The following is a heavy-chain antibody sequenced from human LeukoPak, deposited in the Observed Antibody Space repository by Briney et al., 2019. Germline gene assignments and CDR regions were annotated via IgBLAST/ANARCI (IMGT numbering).Heavy chain of an antibody. V-gene: IGHV5-10-1*01. CDR1: GYSFTSYW. J-gene: IGHJ4*02. Sequence: GESLRISCKGSGYSFTSYWISWVRQMPGKGLEWMGRIDPTDSYTNYSPSFQGHVTISGDKSITTAYLQWSSLKASDTAIYYCARQEAAGYLDYWGQGTLVTASS. D-gene: IGHD6-13*01. CDR3: ARQEAAGYLDY. CDR2: IDPTDSYT.